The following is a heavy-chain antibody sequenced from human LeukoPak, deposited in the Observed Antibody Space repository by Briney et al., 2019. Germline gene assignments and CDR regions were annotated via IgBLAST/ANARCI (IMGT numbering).Heavy chain of an antibody. CDR3: SGELAGTTVHY. CDR2: IYHSGST. CDR1: GYSISSGYY. J-gene: IGHJ4*02. D-gene: IGHD1-1*01. Sequence: PSETLSLTCTVSGYSISSGYYWGWIRQPPGKGLEWIGSIYHSGSTYYNPSLRSRLTISVDTSQNQFSLKVSSVTAADTAVYFCSGELAGTTVHYWGQGALVTVSS. V-gene: IGHV4-38-2*02.